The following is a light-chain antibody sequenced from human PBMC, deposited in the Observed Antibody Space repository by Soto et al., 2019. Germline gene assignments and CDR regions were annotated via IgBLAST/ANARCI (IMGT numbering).Light chain of an antibody. V-gene: IGKV3-15*01. CDR3: QQYNNWPLT. J-gene: IGKJ4*01. CDR1: QSVSSN. Sequence: LTLSPVESAPLSCRASQSVSSNLAWYQQKPGQAPRLLIYGASTRATGIPARFSGGGSGTEFTLTISSLQSEDFAVYYCQQYNNWPLTFGGGTKVDIK. CDR2: GAS.